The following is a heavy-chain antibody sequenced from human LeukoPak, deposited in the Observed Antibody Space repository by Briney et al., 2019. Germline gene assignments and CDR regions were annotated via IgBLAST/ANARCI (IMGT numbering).Heavy chain of an antibody. D-gene: IGHD3-10*01. Sequence: GASVKVSCKASGYTFTGYYMHWVRQAPGQGLEWMGWINPKSGGTNYAQKFQGRVTITRDTSISTAYMELSRLRSDDTAVYYCASVSSYYCGSGSYAWFDPWGQGTLVTVSS. V-gene: IGHV1-2*02. CDR2: INPKSGGT. CDR1: GYTFTGYY. J-gene: IGHJ5*02. CDR3: ASVSSYYCGSGSYAWFDP.